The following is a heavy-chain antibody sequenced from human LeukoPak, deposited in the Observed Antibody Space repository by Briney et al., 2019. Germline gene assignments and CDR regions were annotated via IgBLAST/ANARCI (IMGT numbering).Heavy chain of an antibody. CDR3: AKEGSSGWYVMYYFDY. CDR2: INNSGDDT. J-gene: IGHJ4*02. D-gene: IGHD6-19*01. Sequence: GESLKISCKGSGYTFSNHWIGWVRQMPGKGLEWVSVINNSGDDTKDAESVKGRFTISRDNSKNTLYLQMNSLRAEDTAVYYCAKEGSSGWYVMYYFDYWGQGTLVTVSS. V-gene: IGHV3-23*01. CDR1: GYTFSNHW.